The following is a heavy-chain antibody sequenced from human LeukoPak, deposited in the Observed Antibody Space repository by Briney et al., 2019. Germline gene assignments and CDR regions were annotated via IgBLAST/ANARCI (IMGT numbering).Heavy chain of an antibody. CDR2: ISGSGGNK. Sequence: GGSLRLSCAASGFSFSSYGMSWVRQAPGKGLEWVSGISGSGGNKYYADSVKGRFTISRDNAKNSLYLQMNSLRAEDTAVYYCARTYSGYDSDYFDYWGQGTLVTVSS. V-gene: IGHV3-21*04. CDR3: ARTYSGYDSDYFDY. CDR1: GFSFSSYG. D-gene: IGHD5-12*01. J-gene: IGHJ4*02.